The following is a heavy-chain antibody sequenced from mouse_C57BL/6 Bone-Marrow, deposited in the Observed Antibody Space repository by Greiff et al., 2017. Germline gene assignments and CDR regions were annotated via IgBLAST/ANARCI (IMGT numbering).Heavy chain of an antibody. D-gene: IGHD2-4*01. CDR3: ARIPSYDYDKDYYAMDY. CDR2: IWTGGGT. Sequence: QVQLKESGPGLVAPSQSLSITCTVSGFSFTSYAISWVRQPPGKGLEWLGVIWTGGGTNYNSALKSRLSISKDNSKSQVFLKMNSLQTDDTARYYCARIPSYDYDKDYYAMDYWGQGTSVTVSS. J-gene: IGHJ4*01. V-gene: IGHV2-9-1*01. CDR1: GFSFTSYA.